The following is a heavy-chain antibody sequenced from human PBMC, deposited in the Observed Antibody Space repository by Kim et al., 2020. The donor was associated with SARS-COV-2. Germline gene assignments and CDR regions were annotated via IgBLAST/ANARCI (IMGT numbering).Heavy chain of an antibody. CDR2: IYYSGST. CDR3: ARRPLEYSSSPNWYFDL. D-gene: IGHD6-6*01. CDR1: GGSVSSGSYY. Sequence: SETLSLTCTVSGGSVSSGSYYWSWIRQPPGKGLEWIGYIYYSGSTNYNPSLKSRVTISVDTSKNQFSLKLSSVTAADTAVYYCARRPLEYSSSPNWYFDLWGRGTLVTVSS. J-gene: IGHJ2*01. V-gene: IGHV4-61*01.